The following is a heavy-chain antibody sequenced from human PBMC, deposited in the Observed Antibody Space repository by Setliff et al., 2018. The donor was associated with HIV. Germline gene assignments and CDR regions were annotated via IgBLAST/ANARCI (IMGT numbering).Heavy chain of an antibody. CDR1: GFTFNNYA. V-gene: IGHV3-23*03. J-gene: IGHJ6*03. CDR2: IYSNNT. CDR3: AKGVYCSGASCYPPYMDV. Sequence: GGSLRLSCAASGFTFNNYAITWVRQAPGKGLEWVSFIYSNNTYYADSVKGRFTISRDNSKNTVHLQMNGLTAEDTAIYYCAKGVYCSGASCYPPYMDVWGIGTTVTVSS. D-gene: IGHD2-15*01.